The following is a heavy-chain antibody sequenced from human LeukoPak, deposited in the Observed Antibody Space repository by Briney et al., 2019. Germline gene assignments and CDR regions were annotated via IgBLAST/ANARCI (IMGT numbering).Heavy chain of an antibody. CDR3: ARTSAKGLLWFGESHNWFDP. V-gene: IGHV4-39*01. D-gene: IGHD3-10*01. CDR2: IYYSGTT. J-gene: IGHJ5*02. CDR1: DGSISSGYYY. Sequence: PSETLSLTCSVSDGSISSGYYYWAWIRQPPGKGPEWIGSIYYSGTTYPNSSLKSRVTISVDTSKNQFSLKLSSVTAADTAVYYCARTSAKGLLWFGESHNWFDPWGQGTLVTVSS.